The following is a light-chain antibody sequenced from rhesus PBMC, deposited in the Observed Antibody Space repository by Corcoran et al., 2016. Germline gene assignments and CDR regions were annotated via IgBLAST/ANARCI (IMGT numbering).Light chain of an antibody. V-gene: IGKV1-94*01. Sequence: DIQMTQSPSSLSASVGDRVTVTCRASQGINKELSWYQQRQGKDPTLLIYDASSLQTGGSSRFSGSGSGTYYTLYIISLQPEGIATFYDLQEYNTPWKFGQGTKVKIK. CDR2: DAS. CDR1: QGINKE. J-gene: IGKJ1*01. CDR3: LQEYNTPWK.